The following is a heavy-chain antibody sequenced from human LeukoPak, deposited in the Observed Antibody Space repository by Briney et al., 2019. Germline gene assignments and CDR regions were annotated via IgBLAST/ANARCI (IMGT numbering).Heavy chain of an antibody. Sequence: SVKVSCKASGGTFSSYAISWVRQAPGQGLEWMGRIVPIFGIANYAQKFQGRVTITADKSTSTAYMELSSLRSEDTAVYYCAREGGVTMVRGVIHRNWFDPWGQGTLVTVSS. CDR1: GGTFSSYA. J-gene: IGHJ5*02. CDR2: IVPIFGIA. V-gene: IGHV1-69*04. CDR3: AREGGVTMVRGVIHRNWFDP. D-gene: IGHD3-10*01.